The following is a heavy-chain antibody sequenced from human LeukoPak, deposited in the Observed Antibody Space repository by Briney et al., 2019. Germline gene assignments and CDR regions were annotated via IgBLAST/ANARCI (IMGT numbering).Heavy chain of an antibody. V-gene: IGHV4-4*02. D-gene: IGHD1-26*01. Sequence: SETLSLNCAVSGGSISSSNWWSWVRQPPGKGLEWIWEIYHSGSTNYNPSLKSRVTISVDKSKNQFSLKLSSVTAADTAVYYCARVYSEVGATNPFDYWGQGTLVTVSS. CDR1: GGSISSSNW. CDR2: IYHSGST. J-gene: IGHJ4*02. CDR3: ARVYSEVGATNPFDY.